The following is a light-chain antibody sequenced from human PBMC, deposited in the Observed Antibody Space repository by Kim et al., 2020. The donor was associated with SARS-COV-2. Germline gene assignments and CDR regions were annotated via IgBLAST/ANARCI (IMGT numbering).Light chain of an antibody. Sequence: PGERATLSCRASQSVSSSSLAWYQQRPGQAPRLLIYGASSRATDIPDRFSGRESGTDFTLTISRVEPEDFAVYYCQQYGGSPLTFGGGTKV. CDR2: GAS. CDR1: QSVSSSS. V-gene: IGKV3-20*01. CDR3: QQYGGSPLT. J-gene: IGKJ4*01.